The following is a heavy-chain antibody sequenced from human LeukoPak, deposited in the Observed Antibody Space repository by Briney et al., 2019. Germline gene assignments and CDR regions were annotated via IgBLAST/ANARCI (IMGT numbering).Heavy chain of an antibody. J-gene: IGHJ4*02. CDR3: AKDVRAAVAVSFYFDY. CDR2: ISYDGSNK. V-gene: IGHV3-30*18. D-gene: IGHD6-19*01. Sequence: GGSLRLSCAASGFTFSSYGMHWVRQAPGKGLEWVAIISYDGSNKYYADSVKGRFTISRDNSKNTLYLQMNSLRAEDTAVYYCAKDVRAAVAVSFYFDYWGQGTLVTVSS. CDR1: GFTFSSYG.